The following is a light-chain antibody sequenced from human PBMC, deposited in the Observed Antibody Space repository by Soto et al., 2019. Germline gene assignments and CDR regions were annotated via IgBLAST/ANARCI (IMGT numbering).Light chain of an antibody. Sequence: EVMLKQSPGTLSLSPGERATLSCRASQSVSSSYLAWYQQKPGQAPRLLIYGASSRATGIPDRFSGSGSGTDFTLTISRLEPEDFAVYYCQQYGSSPTWTFGQGTMV. J-gene: IGKJ1*01. CDR2: GAS. V-gene: IGKV3-20*01. CDR3: QQYGSSPTWT. CDR1: QSVSSSY.